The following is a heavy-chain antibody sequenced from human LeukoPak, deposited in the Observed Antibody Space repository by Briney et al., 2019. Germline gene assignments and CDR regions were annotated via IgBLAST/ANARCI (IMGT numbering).Heavy chain of an antibody. V-gene: IGHV1-2*02. J-gene: IGHJ6*03. CDR3: ARFGPLEQQQGYYYYIDV. D-gene: IGHD6-13*01. Sequence: ASVTVSFKASGYTFTGYYMHCVRQAPGQGLEWMGWINPNSGGTNYAQKFQGRVTMTRDTSISTAYIELSRLRSDDTAVYYCARFGPLEQQQGYYYYIDVWGKGTTVTVSS. CDR1: GYTFTGYY. CDR2: INPNSGGT.